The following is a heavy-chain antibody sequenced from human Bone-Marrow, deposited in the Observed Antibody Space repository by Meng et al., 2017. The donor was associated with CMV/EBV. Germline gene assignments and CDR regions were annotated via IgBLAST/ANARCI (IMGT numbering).Heavy chain of an antibody. CDR1: GGTFNTYT. CDR2: IIPILDIK. J-gene: IGHJ6*02. CDR3: AILGATVRPRITAYKSYLYGMDV. V-gene: IGHV1-69*10. D-gene: IGHD1-26*01. Sequence: SVKVSCKASGGTFNTYTVNWVRQPPGQGLEWMGGIIPILDIKSYAQKFQDKVTITAYRSTNTSHMKVYRLRSEDTAVYFCAILGATVRPRITAYKSYLYGMDVWGQGTTVTVSS.